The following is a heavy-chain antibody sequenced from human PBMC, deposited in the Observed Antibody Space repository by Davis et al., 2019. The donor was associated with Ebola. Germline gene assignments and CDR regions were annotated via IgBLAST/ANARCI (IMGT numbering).Heavy chain of an antibody. CDR2: INPSGGST. V-gene: IGHV1-46*01. CDR3: ARDNGGSSPHYYYYYYGMDV. Sequence: AASVKVSCKASGYTFTSYYMHWVRQAPGQGLDWMGIINPSGGSTSYAQKLQGRVTMTTDTSTSTAYMELRRLRSDDTAVYYCARDNGGSSPHYYYYYYGMDVWGQGTTVTVSS. J-gene: IGHJ6*02. D-gene: IGHD6-6*01. CDR1: GYTFTSYY.